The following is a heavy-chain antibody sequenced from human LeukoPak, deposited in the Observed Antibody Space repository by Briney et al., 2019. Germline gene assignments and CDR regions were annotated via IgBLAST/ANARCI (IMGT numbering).Heavy chain of an antibody. V-gene: IGHV1-2*04. J-gene: IGHJ6*02. CDR3: AREVTSCSGGSCYDNNGMDV. CDR2: INPNSGGT. D-gene: IGHD2-15*01. CDR1: GYTFTGYY. Sequence: ASVKVSCKASGYTFTGYYMHWVRQAPGQGLEWMGWINPNSGGTNYAQKFQGWVTMTRDTSISTAYMELSRLRSDDTAVYYCAREVTSCSGGSCYDNNGMDVWGQGTTVTVSS.